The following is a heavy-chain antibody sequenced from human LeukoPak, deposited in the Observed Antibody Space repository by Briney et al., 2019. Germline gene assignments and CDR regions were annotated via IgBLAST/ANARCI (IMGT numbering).Heavy chain of an antibody. J-gene: IGHJ6*02. V-gene: IGHV4-59*01. CDR1: GGSISSYY. Sequence: SETLSLTRTVSGGSISSYYWSWIRQPPGKGLEWIGYIYYSGSTNYNPSLKSRVTISVDTSKNQFSLKLSSVTAADTAVYYCAGVGLSYYYYGMDVWGQGTTVTVSS. D-gene: IGHD3-16*01. CDR3: AGVGLSYYYYGMDV. CDR2: IYYSGST.